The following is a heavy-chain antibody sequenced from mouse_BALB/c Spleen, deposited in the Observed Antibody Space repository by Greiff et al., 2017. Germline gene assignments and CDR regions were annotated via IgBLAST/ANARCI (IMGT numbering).Heavy chain of an antibody. CDR2: IDPANGNT. D-gene: IGHD1-2*01. J-gene: IGHJ2*01. V-gene: IGHV14-3*02. CDR1: GFNIKDTY. CDR3: ARRIATALFDY. Sequence: EVQLQQSGAELVKPGASVKLSCTASGFNIKDTYMHWVKQRPEQGLEWIGRIDPANGNTKYDPKFQGKATITADTSSNTAYLQLSSLTSEDTAVYYCARRIATALFDYWGQGTTLTVSS.